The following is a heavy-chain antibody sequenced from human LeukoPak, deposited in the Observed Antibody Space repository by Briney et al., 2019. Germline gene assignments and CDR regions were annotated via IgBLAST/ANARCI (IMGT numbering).Heavy chain of an antibody. CDR3: ARGASPKDAVFFDY. J-gene: IGHJ4*02. Sequence: SETLSLTCSVSGVSITSGSYYWGCIRQSAGKGLEWIVRDHSSENIYHNSAFRSRAAVSGDATKNQFPLHMNSVTAADTSVFFCARGASPKDAVFFDYWGQGALITVSS. D-gene: IGHD3-16*01. CDR2: DHSSENI. CDR1: GVSITSGSYY. V-gene: IGHV4-61*02.